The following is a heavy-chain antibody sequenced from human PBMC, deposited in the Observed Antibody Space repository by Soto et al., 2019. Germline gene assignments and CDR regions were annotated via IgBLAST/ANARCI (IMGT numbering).Heavy chain of an antibody. CDR2: IYHSGST. D-gene: IGHD6-6*01. Sequence: QLQLQESGSGLVKPSQTLSLTCAVSGGSISSGGYSWSWIRQPPGKGLEWIGYIYHSGSTYYNPSLKSRVSISVDRSKNQVSLKLSSVAAGDTAVYYCAGGIAARPLGYWGQGTLVTVSS. V-gene: IGHV4-30-2*01. J-gene: IGHJ4*02. CDR3: AGGIAARPLGY. CDR1: GGSISSGGYS.